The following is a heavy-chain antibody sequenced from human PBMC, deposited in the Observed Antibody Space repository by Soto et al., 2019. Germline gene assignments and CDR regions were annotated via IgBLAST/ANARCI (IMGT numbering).Heavy chain of an antibody. Sequence: QVQLVQSGAEVKKPGSSVKVSCKASGGTFSSYAISWVRQAPGQGLEWLGGIIPIFGTANYAQKFQGRVTITADESTSTAYMELSSLRSEDTAVYYCANLYCRSTSCGGGWFDPWGQGTLVTVSS. D-gene: IGHD2-2*01. CDR3: ANLYCRSTSCGGGWFDP. CDR1: GGTFSSYA. CDR2: IIPIFGTA. V-gene: IGHV1-69*01. J-gene: IGHJ5*02.